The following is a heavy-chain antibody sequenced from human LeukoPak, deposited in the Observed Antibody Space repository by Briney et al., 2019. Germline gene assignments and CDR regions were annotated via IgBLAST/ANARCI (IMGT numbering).Heavy chain of an antibody. J-gene: IGHJ4*02. Sequence: NPSETLSLTCAVSGYSISSSYYWGWIRQPPGKGLEWIGTIYHSGSTHYNPSLKSRVTLSVDTSKNQFSLKLSSVTAADTAVYYCARVAYYGSGSLNFDYWGQGTLVTVSS. CDR1: GYSISSSYY. CDR3: ARVAYYGSGSLNFDY. CDR2: IYHSGST. V-gene: IGHV4-38-2*01. D-gene: IGHD3-10*01.